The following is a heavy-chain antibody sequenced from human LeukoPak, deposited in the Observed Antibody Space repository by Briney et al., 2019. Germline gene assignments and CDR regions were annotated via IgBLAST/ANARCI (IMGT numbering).Heavy chain of an antibody. CDR2: IRGSGSTI. CDR1: GFPLSSYE. V-gene: IGHV3-48*03. J-gene: IGHJ4*02. Sequence: GGSLRLSSAASGFPLSSYEMNWVRKAPGKGLQWVSYIRGSGSTIYYTDPVKGRFIISRDNAKNSLYLQMNSLRAEDTAVYYCVRDPGITGTSYWGQGTLVTVSS. D-gene: IGHD1-20*01. CDR3: VRDPGITGTSY.